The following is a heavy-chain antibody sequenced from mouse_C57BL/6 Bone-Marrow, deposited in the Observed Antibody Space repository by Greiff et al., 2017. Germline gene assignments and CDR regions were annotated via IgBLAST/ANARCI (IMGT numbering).Heavy chain of an antibody. CDR2: INPSNGGT. CDR1: GYTFTSYW. J-gene: IGHJ1*03. Sequence: QVQLKQPGTELVKPGASVKLSCKASGYTFTSYWMHWVKQRPGQGLEWIGNINPSNGGTNYNEKFKSKATLTVDKSSSTAYMQLSSLTSEDSAVYDCARGGGWLLQYFDDWGTGTTVTVSS. V-gene: IGHV1-53*01. CDR3: ARGGGWLLQYFDD. D-gene: IGHD2-3*01.